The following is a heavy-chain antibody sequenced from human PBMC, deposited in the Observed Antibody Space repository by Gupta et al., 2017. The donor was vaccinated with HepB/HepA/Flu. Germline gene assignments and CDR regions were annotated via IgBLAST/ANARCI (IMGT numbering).Heavy chain of an antibody. J-gene: IGHJ4*02. Sequence: QVQLVQSGAEGKKPGSSVKVSCKASGGTFRSYAISWVRQAPGQGLEWMGGIIPIFGTANYAQKFQGRVTITADESTSTAYMELSSLRSEDTAVYYCASTPGNYYDSSGYIFDYWGQGTLVTVSS. D-gene: IGHD3-22*01. V-gene: IGHV1-69*01. CDR1: GGTFRSYA. CDR3: ASTPGNYYDSSGYIFDY. CDR2: IIPIFGTA.